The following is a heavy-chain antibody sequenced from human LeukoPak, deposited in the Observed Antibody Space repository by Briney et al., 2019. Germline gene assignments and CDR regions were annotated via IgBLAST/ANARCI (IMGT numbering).Heavy chain of an antibody. Sequence: ASVKVSCKASGYTFTSYGISWVRQAPGQGLEWMGWISAFNGNTNYAQKLQGRVTMTTDTSTSTAYMELRSLRSDDISFFFCSFFFFYFQHWGQGTLVTVSS. J-gene: IGHJ1*01. CDR1: GYTFTSYG. CDR2: ISAFNGNT. CDR3: SFFFFYFQH. V-gene: IGHV1-18*03. D-gene: IGHD3-3*01.